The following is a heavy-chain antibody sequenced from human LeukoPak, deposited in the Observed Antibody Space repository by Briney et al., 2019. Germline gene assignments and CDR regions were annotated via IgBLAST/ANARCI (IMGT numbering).Heavy chain of an antibody. CDR3: ARDRGNGYNSPWTFDY. CDR1: GGAISSYY. V-gene: IGHV4-59*01. J-gene: IGHJ4*02. D-gene: IGHD5-24*01. Sequence: PSETLSLTCTVPGGAISSYYWSWIRQPPGKGLEWIGYIYYSGSTNYNPSLKSRVTISVDTSKNQFSLKLSSVTAADTAVYYCARDRGNGYNSPWTFDYWGRGTLVTVSS. CDR2: IYYSGST.